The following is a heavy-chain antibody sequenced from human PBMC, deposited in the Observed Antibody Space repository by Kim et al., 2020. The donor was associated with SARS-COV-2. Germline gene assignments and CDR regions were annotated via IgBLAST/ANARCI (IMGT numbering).Heavy chain of an antibody. V-gene: IGHV3-21*01. J-gene: IGHJ4*01. Sequence: GGSLRLSCAASGFTFSSYSMNWVRQAPGKGPEWVSSISSSSSYIYYADSVKGRFTISRDNAKNSLYLQMNSLRAEHMAVYYCAREVGITIFGVVYPYYF. CDR3: AREVGITIFGVVYPYYF. CDR2: ISSSSSYI. CDR1: GFTFSSYS. D-gene: IGHD3-3*01.